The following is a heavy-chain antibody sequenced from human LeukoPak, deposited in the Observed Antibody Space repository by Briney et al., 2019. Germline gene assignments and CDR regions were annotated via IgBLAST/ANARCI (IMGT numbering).Heavy chain of an antibody. V-gene: IGHV3-43*01. J-gene: IGHJ3*02. Sequence: PGGSLRLSCAASGFTFDDYTMHWVRQAPGKGLEWVSLISWDGGSTYYADSVKGRFTISRDNSKNSLYLQMNSLRTEDAALYYCAKGSSSDDAFDIWGQGTMVTVSS. CDR2: ISWDGGST. CDR3: AKGSSSDDAFDI. CDR1: GFTFDDYT. D-gene: IGHD6-13*01.